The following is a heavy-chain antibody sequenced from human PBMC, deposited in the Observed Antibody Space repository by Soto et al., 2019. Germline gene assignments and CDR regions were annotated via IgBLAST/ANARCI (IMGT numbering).Heavy chain of an antibody. V-gene: IGHV3-48*02. D-gene: IGHD6-19*01. J-gene: IGHJ6*02. CDR1: GFTFSTYS. Sequence: GGSLRLSCAASGFTFSTYSMNWVRQAPGKGLEWVSYISSSSSTIYYADSVKGRFTISRDNAKNSLYLQMNSLRDEDTAVYYCARVGEQWLVVSNYYYYGMDVWGQGTTVTVSS. CDR2: ISSSSSTI. CDR3: ARVGEQWLVVSNYYYYGMDV.